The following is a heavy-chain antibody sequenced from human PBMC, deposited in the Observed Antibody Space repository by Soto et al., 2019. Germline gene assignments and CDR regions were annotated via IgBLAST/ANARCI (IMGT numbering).Heavy chain of an antibody. J-gene: IGHJ6*03. CDR3: ARDGYSSGWSGKYYYYYMDV. Sequence: ASVKVSCKASGGTFSSYTISWVRQAPGQGLEWMGRIIPILGIANYAQKFQGRVTITAEKSTSTAYMELSSLRSEDTAVYYCARDGYSSGWSGKYYYYYMDVWGKGTTVTVSS. V-gene: IGHV1-69*04. CDR1: GGTFSSYT. D-gene: IGHD6-19*01. CDR2: IIPILGIA.